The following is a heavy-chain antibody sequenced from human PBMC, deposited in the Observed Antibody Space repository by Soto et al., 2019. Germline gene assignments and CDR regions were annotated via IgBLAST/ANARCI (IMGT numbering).Heavy chain of an antibody. CDR3: ARDKANVGGYNQFDP. D-gene: IGHD3-16*01. CDR1: GASIRGSKW. Sequence: SETLSLTCAVSGASIRGSKWWSWARQPPGKGLEWIGDIYHSGTTNYNPSLKSRVTMSVDKSKNQFALNLTPVTAADTAVYYCARDKANVGGYNQFDPWGPGTLGTVS. CDR2: IYHSGTT. V-gene: IGHV4-4*02. J-gene: IGHJ5*02.